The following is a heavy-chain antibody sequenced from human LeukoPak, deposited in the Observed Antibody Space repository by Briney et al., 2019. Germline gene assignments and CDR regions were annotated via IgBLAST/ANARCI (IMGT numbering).Heavy chain of an antibody. Sequence: GGSLRLSCAASGFTFNSYGLSWVRQAPGKGLEWVSAISGSGGNTYYADSVMGRFTISRDNSKNTLYLQMNSLRAEDTAVYYCAKTIAGTRYYFDYWGRETLVTVSS. CDR1: GFTFNSYG. V-gene: IGHV3-23*01. J-gene: IGHJ4*02. CDR3: AKTIAGTRYYFDY. CDR2: ISGSGGNT. D-gene: IGHD1-20*01.